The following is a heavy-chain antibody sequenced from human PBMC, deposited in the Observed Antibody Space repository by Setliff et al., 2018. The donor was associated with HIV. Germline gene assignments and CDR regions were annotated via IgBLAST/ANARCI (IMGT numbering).Heavy chain of an antibody. CDR2: VYYTGSI. D-gene: IGHD2-2*01. J-gene: IGHJ3*01. Sequence: SETLSLTCTVSGGSVGSSSYYWAWIRQPPGKGLEWIGSVYYTGSIKYNPSLESRATISIDTSENQFSLRLTSVTAADTAVYYCARDDSIVLVPAIMRGDGFDFWGQGTMVTVSS. V-gene: IGHV4-39*07. CDR3: ARDDSIVLVPAIMRGDGFDF. CDR1: GGSVGSSSYY.